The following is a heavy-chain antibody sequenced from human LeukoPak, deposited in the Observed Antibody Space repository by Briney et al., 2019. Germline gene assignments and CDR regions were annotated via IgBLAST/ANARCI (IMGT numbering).Heavy chain of an antibody. Sequence: GGSLRLSCAAPGFTFSSDAMGWGRQAPGKGRGWVSTIRGSGGRPSYADSVKDRFTIPRDNSKNTLYLQMNRLRAEDTAVYYCAKDEQGARYYGMDVWGKGTTVTVSS. CDR2: IRGSGGRP. CDR1: GFTFSSDA. J-gene: IGHJ6*04. CDR3: AKDEQGARYYGMDV. V-gene: IGHV3-23*01. D-gene: IGHD1/OR15-1a*01.